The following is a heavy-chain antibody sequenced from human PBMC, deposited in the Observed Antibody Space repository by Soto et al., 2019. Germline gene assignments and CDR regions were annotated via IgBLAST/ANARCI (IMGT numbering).Heavy chain of an antibody. V-gene: IGHV3-7*01. J-gene: IGHJ6*02. CDR3: ARGRGLDV. CDR1: GXTLSSVC. Sequence: GSLRLSCATAGXTLSSVCMSRVRQAPGKGLEWVDNIKPEGSEKYYVDSVNGRFTISSDNAKNSMDLLMNSLRADDTAMYYCARGRGLDVWGQGTTGPVSS. CDR2: IKPEGSEK.